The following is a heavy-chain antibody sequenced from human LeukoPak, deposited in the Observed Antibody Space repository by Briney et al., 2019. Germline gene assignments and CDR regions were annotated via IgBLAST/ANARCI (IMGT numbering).Heavy chain of an antibody. D-gene: IGHD3-22*01. CDR3: AKDHSTYYYDARGLDY. Sequence: GGSLRLSCGASGFTFSSYGMSWVRQAPGKGLEWVSAISGSGGSTYYADSVKGRFTISRDNSKNTLYLQMNSLRAEDTAVYYCAKDHSTYYYDARGLDYWGQGTLVTVSS. V-gene: IGHV3-23*01. CDR2: ISGSGGST. J-gene: IGHJ4*02. CDR1: GFTFSSYG.